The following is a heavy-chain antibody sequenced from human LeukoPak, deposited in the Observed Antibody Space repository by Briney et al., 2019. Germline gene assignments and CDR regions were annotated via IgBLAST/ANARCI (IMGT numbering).Heavy chain of an antibody. Sequence: GGSLRLSCAASGFTFSSYGMHWVRQAPGKGLEWVAFIRHDGSNKYYADSVKGRFTISRDNSKNTLYLQMNSLRAEDTAVYYCAKVALGATGYWGQGTLVTVSS. D-gene: IGHD1-26*01. J-gene: IGHJ4*02. CDR1: GFTFSSYG. CDR2: IRHDGSNK. CDR3: AKVALGATGY. V-gene: IGHV3-30*02.